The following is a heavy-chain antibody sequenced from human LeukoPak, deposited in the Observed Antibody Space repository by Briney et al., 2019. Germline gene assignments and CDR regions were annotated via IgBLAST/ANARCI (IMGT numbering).Heavy chain of an antibody. CDR3: ARGRLYCSSTSCPWDI. V-gene: IGHV3-21*01. CDR2: ISSSSSYI. Sequence: GGSLRLSCAASGFTFSSYSMNWVRQAPGKGLEWVSSISSSSSYIYYADSVKGRFTISRDNAKNSLYLQMNSLRAEDTAVYYCARGRLYCSSTSCPWDIWGQGTMVTVSS. D-gene: IGHD2-2*01. J-gene: IGHJ3*02. CDR1: GFTFSSYS.